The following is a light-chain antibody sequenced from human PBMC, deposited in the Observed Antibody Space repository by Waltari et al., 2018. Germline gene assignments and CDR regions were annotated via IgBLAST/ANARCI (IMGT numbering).Light chain of an antibody. V-gene: IGLV4-69*01. J-gene: IGLJ3*02. CDR2: VNSDGSH. Sequence: QLVLTQSPSASASLGASVKLTCTLTGEYSAYAIAWHQQQPEKGPRYLMNVNSDGSHDKADGIPERFSGSSAGGERYLIISRLQSDDEADYFCQTWGMNIQVFGGGTRLTVL. CDR3: QTWGMNIQV. CDR1: GEYSAYA.